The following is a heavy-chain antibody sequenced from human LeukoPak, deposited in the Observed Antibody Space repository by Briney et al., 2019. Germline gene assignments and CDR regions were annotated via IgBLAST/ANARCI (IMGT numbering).Heavy chain of an antibody. CDR3: ARGCTTTSCYDY. CDR1: GFTFSRYW. J-gene: IGHJ4*02. CDR2: RNEDGNRK. V-gene: IGHV3-7*01. Sequence: GGSLRLSCTASGFTFSRYWMSWVRQAPGKGLEWVANRNEDGNRKYYVGSVKGRFTISRDNAKNSLYLHMNSLRAEDTAVYYCARGCTTTSCYDYWGQGTLVTVSS. D-gene: IGHD2-2*01.